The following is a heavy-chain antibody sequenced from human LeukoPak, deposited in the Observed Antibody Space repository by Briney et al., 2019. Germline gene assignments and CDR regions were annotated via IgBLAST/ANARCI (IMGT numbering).Heavy chain of an antibody. J-gene: IGHJ4*02. CDR1: GVTFRSYG. V-gene: IGHV3-33*01. CDR2: IWYDGSNK. D-gene: IGHD6-6*01. Sequence: GGSLRLSCAASGVTFRSYGMHCVRQAPGKGLEWVAVIWYDGSNKYYADSVKGRFTISRDNSKNTLYLQMNSLRAEATAVYYCARDSSRVALDYWGQGTLVTVSS. CDR3: ARDSSRVALDY.